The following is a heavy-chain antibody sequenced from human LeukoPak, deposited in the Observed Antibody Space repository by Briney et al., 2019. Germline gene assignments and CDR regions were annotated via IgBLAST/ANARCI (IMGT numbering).Heavy chain of an antibody. Sequence: GGSLRLSCAASGFIFSSYWMHWVRQAPGKGLEWVSSISSRGSNIYYVDSMKGRFTVSRDNAKNSLYLQMNSLRAEDTAVYYCARALYYDILTNYQTHTYYFDYWGQGTLLTVSS. J-gene: IGHJ4*02. CDR1: GFIFSSYW. CDR2: ISSRGSNI. V-gene: IGHV3-21*01. CDR3: ARALYYDILTNYQTHTYYFDY. D-gene: IGHD3-9*01.